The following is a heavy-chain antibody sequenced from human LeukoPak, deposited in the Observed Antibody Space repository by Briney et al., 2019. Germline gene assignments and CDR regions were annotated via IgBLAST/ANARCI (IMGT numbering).Heavy chain of an antibody. J-gene: IGHJ4*02. CDR2: ISGSGGST. CDR1: GFTLSSYA. D-gene: IGHD3-10*01. Sequence: PGGSLRLSCAAFGFTLSSYAMSWVRQAPGKGLEWVSAISGSGGSTYYADSVKGRFTISRDNSKNTLYLQMNSLRAEDTAVYYCAKDQLLWFGELLHGFDYWGQGTLVTVSS. CDR3: AKDQLLWFGELLHGFDY. V-gene: IGHV3-23*01.